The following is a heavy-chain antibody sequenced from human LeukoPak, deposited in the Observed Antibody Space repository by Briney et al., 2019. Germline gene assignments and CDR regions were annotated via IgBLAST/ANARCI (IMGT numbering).Heavy chain of an antibody. D-gene: IGHD4-17*01. V-gene: IGHV1-24*01. Sequence: ASVKVSCKVSGYTLSDLAMHWVRQAPGKGLEWMGGLHPEDGEAIYAQPLQGRVTMTEDTSTDTAYVELSSLRSEDTAVYYCATRNFGDYGAFDIWGQGTMVTVSS. CDR1: GYTLSDLA. J-gene: IGHJ3*02. CDR3: ATRNFGDYGAFDI. CDR2: LHPEDGEA.